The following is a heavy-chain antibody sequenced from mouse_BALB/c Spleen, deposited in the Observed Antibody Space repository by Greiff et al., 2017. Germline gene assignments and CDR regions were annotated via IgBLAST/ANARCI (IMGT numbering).Heavy chain of an antibody. CDR2: ISDGGSYT. J-gene: IGHJ1*01. D-gene: IGHD2-1*01. Sequence: EVQLVESGGGLVKPGGSLKLSCAASGFTFSDYYMYWVRQTPEKRLEWVATISDGGSYTYYPDSVKGRFTISRDNAKNNLYLQMSSLKSEDTAMYYCARGDGNYWYFDVWGAGTTVTVSS. CDR1: GFTFSDYY. V-gene: IGHV5-4*02. CDR3: ARGDGNYWYFDV.